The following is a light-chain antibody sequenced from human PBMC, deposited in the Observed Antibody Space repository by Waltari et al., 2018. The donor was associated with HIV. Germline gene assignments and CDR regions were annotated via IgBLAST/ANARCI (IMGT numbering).Light chain of an antibody. CDR2: WAS. CDR3: QQYYDTPLT. CDR1: QSVLYSSNNKNY. J-gene: IGKJ4*01. V-gene: IGKV4-1*01. Sequence: DIVMTQSPDSLAASLGERATIHCQSSQSVLYSSNNKNYLSWYQQKPGQPPKLLIYWASTRESGVPDRFSGSGSGTDFTLTIRSLQAEDVAVYYCQQYYDTPLTFGGGTKVEIK.